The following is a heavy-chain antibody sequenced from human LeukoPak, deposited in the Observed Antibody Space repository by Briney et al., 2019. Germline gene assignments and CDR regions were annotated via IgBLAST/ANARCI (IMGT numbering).Heavy chain of an antibody. J-gene: IGHJ3*02. CDR3: ARGRQPSYDYVWGSYRYQDAFDI. D-gene: IGHD3-16*02. Sequence: PGGSLRLSCAASGFTFSSYSMNWVRQAPGKGLEWVSSISSSSSYIYYADSVKGRFTISRDNAKNSLYLQMNSLRAEDTAVYYCARGRQPSYDYVWGSYRYQDAFDIWGQGTMVTVSS. CDR2: ISSSSSYI. CDR1: GFTFSSYS. V-gene: IGHV3-21*01.